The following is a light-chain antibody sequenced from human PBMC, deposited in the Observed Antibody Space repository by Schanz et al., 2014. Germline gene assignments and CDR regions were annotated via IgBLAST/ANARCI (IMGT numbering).Light chain of an antibody. J-gene: IGKJ2*01. CDR1: QSVLHSSDNKNY. CDR2: WAS. V-gene: IGKV4-1*01. CDR3: QQYYTTPLS. Sequence: DIVMTQFPDSLAVSLGERATINCRSSQSVLHSSDNKNYLAWYQQKPGQPPKLLIYWASTRESGVPDRFSGSGSGTGFTLAISTLQAEDAAVYYCQQYYTTPLSFVQGTKLEIK.